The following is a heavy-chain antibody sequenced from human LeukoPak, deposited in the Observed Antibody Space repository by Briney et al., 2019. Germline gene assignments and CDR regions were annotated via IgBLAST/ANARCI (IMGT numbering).Heavy chain of an antibody. Sequence: GESLKISCKGSGYSFTSYWIGWVRQMPGKGLEWMGIIYPGDSDTRYSPSFQGQVTISADKSISTAYLQWSSLKASDTAMYYCARNTAYDILTGYPDYWGQGTLVTVSS. V-gene: IGHV5-51*01. D-gene: IGHD3-9*01. CDR2: IYPGDSDT. J-gene: IGHJ4*02. CDR3: ARNTAYDILTGYPDY. CDR1: GYSFTSYW.